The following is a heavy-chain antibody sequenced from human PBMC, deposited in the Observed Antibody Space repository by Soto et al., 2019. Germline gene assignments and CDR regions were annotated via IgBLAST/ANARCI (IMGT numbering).Heavy chain of an antibody. Sequence: QVQLVQSGAEVKKPGASVKVSCKASGYTFTSYAMHWVRQAPGQRLEWMGWINAGNGNTKYSQKFQGRVTITRDTSASTAYMELSSLRSEDTAVYYCVREVGIQLWYGMDVWGQGTTVTVSS. CDR3: VREVGIQLWYGMDV. CDR1: GYTFTSYA. D-gene: IGHD5-18*01. V-gene: IGHV1-3*01. CDR2: INAGNGNT. J-gene: IGHJ6*02.